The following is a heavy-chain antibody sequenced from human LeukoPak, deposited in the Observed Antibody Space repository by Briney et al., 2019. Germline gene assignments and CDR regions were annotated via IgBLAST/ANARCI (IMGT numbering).Heavy chain of an antibody. Sequence: GESLRLSCAASGFTFGPFWMHWVRQAPGKGLVRVSRINSDRRTTNYADSVKGRFTISRDNAKNMVYLQMNSQRVEDTAVYYCVRDQGRYFFDYWGQGTLVTVSS. D-gene: IGHD1-14*01. V-gene: IGHV3-74*01. CDR3: VRDQGRYFFDY. J-gene: IGHJ4*02. CDR2: INSDRRTT. CDR1: GFTFGPFW.